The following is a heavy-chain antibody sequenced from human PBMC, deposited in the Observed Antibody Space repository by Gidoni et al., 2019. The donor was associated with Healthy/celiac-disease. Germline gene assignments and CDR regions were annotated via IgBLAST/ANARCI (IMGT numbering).Heavy chain of an antibody. CDR2: INHSGST. V-gene: IGHV4-34*01. Sequence: QVQLQQWGAGLLKPSETLSLTCAVYGWSFSGYYWSWIRQPPGKGLEWIGEINHSGSTNYNPSLKSRVTISVDTSKNQFSLKLSSVTAADTAVYYCARVRANVWGSYRYVYYFDYWGQGTLVTVSS. D-gene: IGHD3-16*02. CDR3: ARVRANVWGSYRYVYYFDY. J-gene: IGHJ4*02. CDR1: GWSFSGYY.